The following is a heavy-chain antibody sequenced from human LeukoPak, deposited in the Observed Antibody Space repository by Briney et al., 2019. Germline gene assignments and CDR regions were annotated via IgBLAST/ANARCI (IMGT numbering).Heavy chain of an antibody. J-gene: IGHJ3*02. V-gene: IGHV6-1*01. D-gene: IGHD3-22*01. CDR2: TYYRSKWLN. CDR3: ARGARPAYYFDSSVTDAFDI. Sequence: LSQTLSLTCVISGGSVSSNGAAWNWIRQSPSRGLEWLGRTYYRSKWLNDYAVSVNSRITITPDTSKNHFSLQLNSVTPDDTAVYYCARGARPAYYFDSSVTDAFDIWGQGTMVTVSS. CDR1: GGSVSSNGAA.